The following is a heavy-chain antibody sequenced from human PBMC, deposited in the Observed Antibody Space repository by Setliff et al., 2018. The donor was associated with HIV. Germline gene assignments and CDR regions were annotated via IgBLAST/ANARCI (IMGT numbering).Heavy chain of an antibody. CDR3: ATDVDTATVFWGSHYLDY. D-gene: IGHD5-18*01. CDR1: GFTFSTYN. CDR2: ISSSSDSI. Sequence: TGGSLRLSCAASGFTFSTYNMNWVRQAPGKGLEWVSYISSSSDSIYYADSVRGRFTVSRDNAKNSLYLQMNILRAEDTAVYYCATDVDTATVFWGSHYLDYWGQGTTVTVSS. V-gene: IGHV3-48*04. J-gene: IGHJ4*03.